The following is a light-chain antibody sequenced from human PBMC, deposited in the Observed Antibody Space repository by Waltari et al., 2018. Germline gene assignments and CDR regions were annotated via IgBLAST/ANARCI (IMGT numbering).Light chain of an antibody. CDR2: GAS. V-gene: IGKV1-16*02. CDR1: RDLSNF. J-gene: IGKJ3*01. CDR3: QQYHSYPPT. Sequence: DIQMTQSPSSLSASVGDIVTLTCRASRDLSNFLGWFQQKPGKAPKSLIYGASRLQSGVPSKFSGSGSGTDFTLTITSLQPEDFATYYCQQYHSYPPTFGPGTKVDVK.